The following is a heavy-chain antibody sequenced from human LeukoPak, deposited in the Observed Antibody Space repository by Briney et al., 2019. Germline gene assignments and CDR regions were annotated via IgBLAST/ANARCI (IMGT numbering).Heavy chain of an antibody. CDR3: ASGPSRGYYGSGSPRYNWFDP. D-gene: IGHD3-10*01. CDR2: IIPIFGTA. Sequence: GASVKVSCKASGGTFSSYAISWVRQAPGQGLEWMGGIIPIFGTANYAQKFQGRVTITTDESTSTAYMELSSLRSEDTAVYYCASGPSRGYYGSGSPRYNWFDPWGQGTLVTVSS. CDR1: GGTFSSYA. J-gene: IGHJ5*02. V-gene: IGHV1-69*05.